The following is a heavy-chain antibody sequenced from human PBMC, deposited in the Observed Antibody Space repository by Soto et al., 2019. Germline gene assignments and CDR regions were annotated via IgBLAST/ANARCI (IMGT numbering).Heavy chain of an antibody. V-gene: IGHV1-69*02. Sequence: GASVKVSCKASGGTFSSYTISWVRQAPGQGLEWMGRIIPILGIANYAQKFQGRVTITADKSTSTAYMELSSLRSEDTAVYYCARSLCSSTSCYEVYRDVDAFDIWGQGTMVTVSS. CDR2: IIPILGIA. CDR1: GGTFSSYT. J-gene: IGHJ3*02. D-gene: IGHD2-2*01. CDR3: ARSLCSSTSCYEVYRDVDAFDI.